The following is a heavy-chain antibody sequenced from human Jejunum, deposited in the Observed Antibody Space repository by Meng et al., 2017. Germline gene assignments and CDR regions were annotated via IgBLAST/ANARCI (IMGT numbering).Heavy chain of an antibody. J-gene: IGHJ4*02. Sequence: GESLKISCAASGFSLSNYWLHWVRQAPGKGLGWVSRVSPDGSSTSYADSVKGRFTLSRDNAKNTVYLQMNSLRAEDTAVYSCARAVRDNYCNFDYWGQGTLVTVSS. D-gene: IGHD2-15*01. V-gene: IGHV3-74*01. CDR3: ARAVRDNYCNFDY. CDR2: VSPDGSST. CDR1: GFSLSNYW.